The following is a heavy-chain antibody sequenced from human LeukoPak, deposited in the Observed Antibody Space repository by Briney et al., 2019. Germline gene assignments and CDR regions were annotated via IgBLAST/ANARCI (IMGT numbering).Heavy chain of an antibody. J-gene: IGHJ4*02. CDR2: ISAYNGNT. Sequence: ASVKVSCKTSGYAFTANGITWVRQAPGQGLEWMGWISAYNGNTNYAQKLQGRVTMTTDTSTSTAYMELSSLRSEDTAVYYCTGPPALLTYWGQGTLSPSPQ. V-gene: IGHV1-18*01. CDR3: TGPPALLTY. D-gene: IGHD2/OR15-2a*01. CDR1: GYAFTANG.